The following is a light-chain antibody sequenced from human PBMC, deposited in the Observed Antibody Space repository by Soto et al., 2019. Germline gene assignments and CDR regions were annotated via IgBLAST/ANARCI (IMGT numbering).Light chain of an antibody. J-gene: IGKJ1*01. CDR1: QSVSSSQ. CDR3: QLYGSSPPWT. V-gene: IGKV3-20*01. Sequence: EIVLTQSPGTLSLFPGERATLSCRASQSVSSSQLAWYQQKPDQAPRLVIYDASTRATGIPDRFSGSGSGTDFTLTISRLEPEDFSLYHCQLYGSSPPWTFGQGTKVEIK. CDR2: DAS.